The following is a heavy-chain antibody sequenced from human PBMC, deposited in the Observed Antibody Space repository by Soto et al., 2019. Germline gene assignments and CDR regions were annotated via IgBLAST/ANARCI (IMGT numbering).Heavy chain of an antibody. CDR2: IKSNSDGGTT. CDR1: GFTFSEAW. V-gene: IGHV3-15*06. J-gene: IGHJ2*01. Sequence: GGSLRLCCAASGFTFSEAWMNWVRQAPGKGLEWVGRIKSNSDGGTTNYAAPGKGRFSISRDDSRDPLYLHMNSLRIEDTAVYYCISVFQRSVNTEIYSRAQPDLVSALWY. D-gene: IGHD2-15*01. CDR3: ISVFQRSVNTEIYSRAQPDLVSALWY.